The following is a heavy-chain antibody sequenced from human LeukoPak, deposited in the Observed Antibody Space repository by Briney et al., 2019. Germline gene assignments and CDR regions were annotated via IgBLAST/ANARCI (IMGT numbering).Heavy chain of an antibody. CDR2: IYHSGNT. D-gene: IGHD6-13*01. V-gene: IGHV4-38-2*01. CDR1: GYSISSGYY. CDR3: ARAAAIAVTGGAFDY. Sequence: PSETLSLTCAVSGYSISSGYYWGWIRQPPGQGLEWIANIYHSGNTYYNPSLKSLVTISVDTSKNQFSLKLSSVTAAYTAVYYCARAAAIAVTGGAFDYWGQGTLVTVSS. J-gene: IGHJ4*02.